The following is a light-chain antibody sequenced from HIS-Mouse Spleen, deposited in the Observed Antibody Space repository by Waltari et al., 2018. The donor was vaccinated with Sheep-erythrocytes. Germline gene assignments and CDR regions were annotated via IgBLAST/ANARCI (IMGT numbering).Light chain of an antibody. CDR1: KLGDKY. V-gene: IGLV3-1*01. Sequence: SYELTQPPSVSVSPGQTASITCSGDKLGDKYACWYQQKPGQSPVLVIYQDSKRPLGIPERFSGSNSGNTATLTISGTQAMDEADYYCQAWDSSTAWNVVFGGGTKLTVL. CDR3: QAWDSSTAWNVV. CDR2: QDS. J-gene: IGLJ2*01.